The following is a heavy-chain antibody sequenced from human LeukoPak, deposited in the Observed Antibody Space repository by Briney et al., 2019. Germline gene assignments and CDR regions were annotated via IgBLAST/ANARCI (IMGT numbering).Heavy chain of an antibody. CDR1: GFTFGDYF. Sequence: GGSLRLSCEGTGFTFGDYFMTWIRQAPGKGLEWLAYISGSSQTIYYADSVKGRFTISRDNAKNSLYLQMNSLRAEDTAVYYCARIAGAKHFDYWGQGTLVTVSS. CDR3: ARIAGAKHFDY. D-gene: IGHD1-26*01. V-gene: IGHV3-11*04. J-gene: IGHJ4*02. CDR2: ISGSSQTI.